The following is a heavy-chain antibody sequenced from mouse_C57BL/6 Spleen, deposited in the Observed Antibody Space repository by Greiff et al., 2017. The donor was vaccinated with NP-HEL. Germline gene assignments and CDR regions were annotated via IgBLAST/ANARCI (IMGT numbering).Heavy chain of an antibody. CDR3: ARSNYDYFDY. Sequence: EVKLMESGPGLVKPSQTVFLTCTVTGISITTGNYRWSWIRQFPGNKLEWIGYIYYSGTITYTPSLTSRTTITRDTPKNQFFLEMNSLTAEDTATYYCARSNYDYFDYWGQGTTLTVSS. CDR2: IYYSGTI. J-gene: IGHJ2*01. D-gene: IGHD2-5*01. V-gene: IGHV3-5*01. CDR1: GISITTGNYR.